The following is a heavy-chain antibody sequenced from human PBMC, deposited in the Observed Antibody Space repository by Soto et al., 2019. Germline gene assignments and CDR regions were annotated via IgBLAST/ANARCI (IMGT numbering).Heavy chain of an antibody. V-gene: IGHV3-23*01. Sequence: EVQLLESGGGLVQPGGSLRLSCAASGFAFKDDAMYWVRQAPGKGLEWVSSVGIRGDDKYYAESVKGRFTISRDNSRNTVHLQMDSLRDEDAAVSYCAKEWSEVAGWGQGTLVTVSS. CDR1: GFAFKDDA. CDR3: AKEWSEVAG. J-gene: IGHJ4*02. CDR2: VGIRGDDK. D-gene: IGHD5-12*01.